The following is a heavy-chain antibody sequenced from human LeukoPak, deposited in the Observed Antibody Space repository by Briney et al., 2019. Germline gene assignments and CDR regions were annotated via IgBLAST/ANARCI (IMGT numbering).Heavy chain of an antibody. D-gene: IGHD3-3*01. J-gene: IGHJ4*02. CDR3: ARAPPLYDFWSGRPYYFDY. CDR2: ISYSGST. Sequence: PSETLSLTCTVSGGSISSSSYNWDWIRQPPGKGLEWIGRISYSGSTYYNPSLKSRVTISVDTSKNQFSLKLSSVTAADTAVYYCARAPPLYDFWSGRPYYFDYWGQGTLVTASS. CDR1: GGSISSSSYN. V-gene: IGHV4-39*07.